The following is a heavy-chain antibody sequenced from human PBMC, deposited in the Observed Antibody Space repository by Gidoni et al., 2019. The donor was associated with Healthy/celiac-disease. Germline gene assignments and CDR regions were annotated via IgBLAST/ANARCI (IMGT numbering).Heavy chain of an antibody. Sequence: QMQLVPSGPEVKKPGTSVKVSCKASGFTFTSSAVQWVRQARGQRLEWIGWIVVGSGNTNYAQKFQERVTITRDMSTSTAYMELSSLRSEDTAVYYCAAGAVVVVAATPDAFDIWGQGTMVTVSS. CDR3: AAGAVVVVAATPDAFDI. V-gene: IGHV1-58*01. D-gene: IGHD2-15*01. CDR1: GFTFTSSA. J-gene: IGHJ3*02. CDR2: IVVGSGNT.